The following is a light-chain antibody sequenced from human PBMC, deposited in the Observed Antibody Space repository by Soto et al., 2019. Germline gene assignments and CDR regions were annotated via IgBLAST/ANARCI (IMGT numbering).Light chain of an antibody. V-gene: IGKV1-39*01. Sequence: DIQMTQSPSSLSAAVGDRVTITCRASQNINKYLNWYQQKPGKGPKLLIYSTSSLESGVPSRFSGSGSGTDCTLTIRSLQPEDVATYFCQQSYSRPRALGQGTKVDIK. J-gene: IGKJ1*01. CDR2: STS. CDR1: QNINKY. CDR3: QQSYSRPRA.